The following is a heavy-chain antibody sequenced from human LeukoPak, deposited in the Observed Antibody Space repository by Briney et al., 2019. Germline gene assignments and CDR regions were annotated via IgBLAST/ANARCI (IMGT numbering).Heavy chain of an antibody. CDR2: INHSGST. CDR3: AREKGTYFYGSGSYYDYSYYYIDV. CDR1: GGSFSGYY. J-gene: IGHJ6*03. V-gene: IGHV4-34*01. Sequence: SETLSLSCAVYGGSFSGYYWSWIRHPPGKGLEWIGEINHSGSTNYNPSLKSRVTISVDTSKNQFSLKLSSVTAADTAMYHCAREKGTYFYGSGSYYDYSYYYIDVWGKGTTVTVSS. D-gene: IGHD3-10*01.